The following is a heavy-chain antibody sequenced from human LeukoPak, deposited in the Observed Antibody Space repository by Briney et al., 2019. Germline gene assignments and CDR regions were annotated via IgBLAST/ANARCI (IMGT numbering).Heavy chain of an antibody. J-gene: IGHJ4*02. V-gene: IGHV1-18*01. CDR3: ARDLGYCSGGSCNGGVY. CDR2: ISAYNGNT. Sequence: ASVKVSCKASGYTFTSYVINWVRQAPGQGLEWMGWISAYNGNTNNAQKFQGRVTMTTDTSTSTASMELRSLRSDDTAVYYCARDLGYCSGGSCNGGVYWGQGTLVTVPS. D-gene: IGHD2-15*01. CDR1: GYTFTSYV.